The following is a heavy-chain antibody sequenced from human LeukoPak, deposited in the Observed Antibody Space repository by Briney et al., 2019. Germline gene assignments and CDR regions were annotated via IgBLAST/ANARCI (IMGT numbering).Heavy chain of an antibody. D-gene: IGHD2-2*01. CDR3: ARAFDVVVPAAIGMDV. CDR1: GGSISSGGYY. CDR2: IYHSGST. Sequence: SETLSLTCTVSGGSISSGGYYWSWIRQPPGKGLEWIGYIYHSGSTYYNPSLKSRVTISVDRSKNQFSLKLSSVTAADTAVYYCARAFDVVVPAAIGMDVWGQGTTVTVSS. V-gene: IGHV4-30-2*01. J-gene: IGHJ6*02.